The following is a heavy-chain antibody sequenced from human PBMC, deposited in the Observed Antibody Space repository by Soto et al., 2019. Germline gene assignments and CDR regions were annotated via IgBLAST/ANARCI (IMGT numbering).Heavy chain of an antibody. CDR3: AREPNYYFDY. CDR1: GFPFTYYA. V-gene: IGHV3-23*01. CDR2: IRGSGGST. Sequence: EVQLLESGGGLEQPGGSLSLSCAASGFPFTYYALAWVRQAPGKGLEWVSSIRGSGGSTYYADSVKGRFTISRDNSKNTLYLQMNSLRAEDTAVYYCAREPNYYFDYWGQGALVTVSS. J-gene: IGHJ4*02.